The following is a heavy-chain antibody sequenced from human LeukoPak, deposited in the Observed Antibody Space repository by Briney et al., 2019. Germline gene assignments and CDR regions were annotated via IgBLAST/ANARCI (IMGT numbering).Heavy chain of an antibody. Sequence: ASVKVSCKASGYTFTNYGISWVRQAPGQGLEWMGWISAYNGNTNYAQKFQGRVTMTTDTSTSTGYMELRSLRSDDTAVYYCARDTVGYSSGWHFDYWGQGTLVTVSS. CDR3: ARDTVGYSSGWHFDY. CDR2: ISAYNGNT. V-gene: IGHV1-18*01. D-gene: IGHD6-19*01. CDR1: GYTFTNYG. J-gene: IGHJ4*02.